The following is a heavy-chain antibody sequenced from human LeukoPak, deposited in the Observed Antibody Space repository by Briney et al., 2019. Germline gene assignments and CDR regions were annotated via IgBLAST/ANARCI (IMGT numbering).Heavy chain of an antibody. D-gene: IGHD2-2*01. V-gene: IGHV1-69*13. CDR1: GGTFSSYA. CDR3: ASEVHSTADPYDY. CDR2: IIPIFGTA. J-gene: IGHJ4*02. Sequence: ASVKVSCKASGGTFSSYAISWVRQAPGQGREWMGGIIPIFGTANYAQKFQGRVTITADESTSTAYMELSSLRSEDTAVYYCASEVHSTADPYDYWGQGTLVTVSS.